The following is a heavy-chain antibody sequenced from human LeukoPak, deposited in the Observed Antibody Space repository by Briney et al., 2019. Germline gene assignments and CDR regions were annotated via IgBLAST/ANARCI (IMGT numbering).Heavy chain of an antibody. J-gene: IGHJ4*02. Sequence: GGSLRLSCAASGFTFSSYSMNWVRQAPGKGLEWVSYISSSSSTIYYADSVTGRFTISRDNAKHSLYLPMNSLRAQDTAVYYCAREISHPFDYWGQRTLVTVPT. CDR2: ISSSSSTI. CDR3: AREISHPFDY. CDR1: GFTFSSYS. V-gene: IGHV3-48*04.